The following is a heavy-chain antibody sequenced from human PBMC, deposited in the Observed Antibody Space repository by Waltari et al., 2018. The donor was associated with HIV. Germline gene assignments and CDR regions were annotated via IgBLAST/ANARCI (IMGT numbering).Heavy chain of an antibody. CDR2: IKQDGSEK. CDR3: AGGGVLLWFGDLNWFDP. D-gene: IGHD3-10*01. V-gene: IGHV3-7*01. Sequence: EVQLVESGGGLVQPGGSLRLSCAASGFTFSSYWMSWVRQAPGKGLEWVANIKQDGSEKYYVDSVKGRFTISRDNAKNSLYLQMNSLRAEDTAVYYCAGGGVLLWFGDLNWFDPWGQGTPVTVSS. CDR1: GFTFSSYW. J-gene: IGHJ5*02.